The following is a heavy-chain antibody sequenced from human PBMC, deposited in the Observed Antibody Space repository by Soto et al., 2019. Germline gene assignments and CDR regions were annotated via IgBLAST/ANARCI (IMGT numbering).Heavy chain of an antibody. CDR2: INHSGST. D-gene: IGHD3-10*01. J-gene: IGHJ6*03. V-gene: IGHV4-34*01. CDR1: GGSFSGYY. Sequence: QVQLQQWGAGLLKPSETLSLTCAVYGGSFSGYYWSWIRQPPGKGLEWIGEINHSGSTNYNPSLKSRVTISVDTSKNQFSLKLSSVTAADTAVYYCARGKRRITMVRGAQIGGHYYMDVWGKGTTLTVSS. CDR3: ARGKRRITMVRGAQIGGHYYMDV.